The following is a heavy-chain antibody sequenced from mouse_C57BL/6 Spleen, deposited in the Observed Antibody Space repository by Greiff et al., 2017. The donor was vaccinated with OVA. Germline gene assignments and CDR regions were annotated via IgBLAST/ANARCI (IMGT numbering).Heavy chain of an antibody. CDR2: IFPGSGST. J-gene: IGHJ3*01. CDR1: GYTFTDYY. CDR3: AREDYDEGFAY. Sequence: QVQLKESGPELVKPGASVKISCKASGYTFTDYYINWVKQRPGQGLEWIGWIFPGSGSTYYNEKFKGKATLTVDKSSSKAYMLLSSLTSEDSAVYFCAREDYDEGFAYWGQGTLVTVSA. V-gene: IGHV1-75*01. D-gene: IGHD2-4*01.